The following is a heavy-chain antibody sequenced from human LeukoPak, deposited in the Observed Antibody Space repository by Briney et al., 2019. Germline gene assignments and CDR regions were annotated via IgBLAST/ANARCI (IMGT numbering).Heavy chain of an antibody. D-gene: IGHD6-19*01. V-gene: IGHV3-23*01. J-gene: IGHJ4*02. Sequence: GGSLRLSCAASGFTFSSYAMYWVRQAPGKGLEWVSGISGSGGSTYYADSVKGRFTISRDNSKNTVYLQMNSLRAEDTAVYYCAKTTAGYSSGRYSGWPVDYWGQGTLVTVSS. CDR1: GFTFSSYA. CDR2: ISGSGGST. CDR3: AKTTAGYSSGRYSGWPVDY.